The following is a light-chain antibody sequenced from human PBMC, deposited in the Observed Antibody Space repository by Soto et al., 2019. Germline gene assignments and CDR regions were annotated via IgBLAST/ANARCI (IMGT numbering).Light chain of an antibody. V-gene: IGKV3D-20*02. CDR2: GVS. Sequence: EIVLTQSPGTLSLSPGERATLSCRASQSVRSSYLAWYQQKLGQAPRLLIYGVSNRATGIPDRFSGSGSGTDFTLTISRLESEDFAVYYCQQRRNWPLTFGGGTKVEIK. J-gene: IGKJ4*01. CDR3: QQRRNWPLT. CDR1: QSVRSSY.